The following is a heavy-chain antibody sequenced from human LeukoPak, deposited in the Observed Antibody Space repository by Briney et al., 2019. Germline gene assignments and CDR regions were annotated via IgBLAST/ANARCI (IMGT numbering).Heavy chain of an antibody. Sequence: ASVKVSCKASGGTFSSYAISWGRQAPGQGLEWMGGIIPIFGTANYAQKFQGRVTITADESTSTAYMELSSLRSEDTAVYYCARADTTPPARIYYYYMDVWGKGTTVTVSS. J-gene: IGHJ6*03. CDR1: GGTFSSYA. CDR3: ARADTTPPARIYYYYMDV. V-gene: IGHV1-69*13. CDR2: IIPIFGTA. D-gene: IGHD1-14*01.